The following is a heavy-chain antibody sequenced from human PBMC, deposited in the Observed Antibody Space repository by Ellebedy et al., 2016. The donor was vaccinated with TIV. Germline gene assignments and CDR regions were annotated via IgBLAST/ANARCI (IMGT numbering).Heavy chain of an antibody. CDR1: GFTFSSYA. D-gene: IGHD5/OR15-5a*01. V-gene: IGHV3-23*01. J-gene: IGHJ4*02. Sequence: GGSLRLSCAASGFTFSSYAMSWVRQAPGKGLEWVSVISGSGGNTDHADSVKGRFTISRDNSKNTLYLQMNSLRAEDTAVYYCAKGVEGLFDYWGQGTLVTVSS. CDR2: ISGSGGNT. CDR3: AKGVEGLFDY.